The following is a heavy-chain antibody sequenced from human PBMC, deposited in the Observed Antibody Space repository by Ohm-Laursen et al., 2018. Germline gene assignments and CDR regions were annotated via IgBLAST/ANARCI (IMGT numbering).Heavy chain of an antibody. D-gene: IGHD2-8*01. V-gene: IGHV3-33*08. CDR2: IWYDGNRK. Sequence: SLRLSCAASGFTFSNYGFHWVRQAPGKGLEWVAVIWYDGNRKYYAESVKGRFTVSRDDSKNTVYLQMNSLRAEDTAVYYCAREDGNCTSAVCYRRFDPWGQGTLVTVSS. CDR1: GFTFSNYG. CDR3: AREDGNCTSAVCYRRFDP. J-gene: IGHJ5*02.